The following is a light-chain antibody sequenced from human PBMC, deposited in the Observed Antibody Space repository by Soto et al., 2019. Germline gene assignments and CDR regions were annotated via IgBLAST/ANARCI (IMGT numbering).Light chain of an antibody. CDR2: LNSDGSH. Sequence: QSVLTQSPSASASLGASVKLTCTLSSGHSSDAIAWHQQQPEKGPRFLMKLNSDGSHSKGDGIPDRFSGSSSGAERYLTISSLQSEDEADYYCQTWGTGIHVVFGGGTKVTVL. CDR3: QTWGTGIHVV. J-gene: IGLJ2*01. CDR1: SGHSSDA. V-gene: IGLV4-69*01.